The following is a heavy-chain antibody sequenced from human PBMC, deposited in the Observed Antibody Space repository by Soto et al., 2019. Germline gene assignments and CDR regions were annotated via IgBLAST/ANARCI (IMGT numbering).Heavy chain of an antibody. D-gene: IGHD3-10*01. V-gene: IGHV3-23*01. CDR3: AKDPHSPGIGMDP. CDR1: GFTFSTYR. CDR2: ITSGGDST. J-gene: IGHJ5*02. Sequence: QPGGSLRLSCVASGFTFSTYRMTWVRQAPGKGLEWVSSITSGGDSTFYADSVRGRFTISRSNPKNMLYLQMDSLRAEDTAVYYCAKDPHSPGIGMDPWGQGTLVTVSS.